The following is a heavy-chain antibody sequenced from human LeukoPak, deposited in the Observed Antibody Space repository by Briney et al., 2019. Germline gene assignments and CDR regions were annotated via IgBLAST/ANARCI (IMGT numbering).Heavy chain of an antibody. D-gene: IGHD4-17*01. CDR1: GFTFSTSW. J-gene: IGHJ4*02. V-gene: IGHV3-7*01. CDR3: VIAVRVPDS. CDR2: IKHDGSDK. Sequence: GGSLRLSCAASGFTFSTSWMSWLRQAPGKGLEGVAIIKHDGSDKYYVDSVKGRFTISRDNAKNSLYLQMSSLRVEDTAVYYCVIAVRVPDSWGQGTLVTVSS.